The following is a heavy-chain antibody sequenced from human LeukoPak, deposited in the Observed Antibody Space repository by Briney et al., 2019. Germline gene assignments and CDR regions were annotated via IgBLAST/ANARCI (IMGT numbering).Heavy chain of an antibody. CDR2: ISSTGSTI. D-gene: IGHD3-9*01. J-gene: IGHJ4*02. Sequence: GGPLRLSCVASGFTFSSYSMNWVRQAPGMGLEWVSYISSTGSTIYYADSVKGRFTISRDNAKNSLYLQMNSLRDEDTAVYYCAGSYTYDILSGLPGYWGQGTLVTVSS. CDR3: AGSYTYDILSGLPGY. CDR1: GFTFSSYS. V-gene: IGHV3-48*02.